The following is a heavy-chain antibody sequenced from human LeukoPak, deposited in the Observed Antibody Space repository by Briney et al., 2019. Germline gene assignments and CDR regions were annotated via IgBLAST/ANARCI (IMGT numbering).Heavy chain of an antibody. D-gene: IGHD6-19*01. Sequence: PRGSLRLSCAASGFTFGDYDMHWVRQPTGKGLEGVSAIRSIGDRFYSGSVKGRFTISRENANNTLYLQMNSLRVGDTAVYYCARVYSSGWYANAFDIWGQGTMVIVS. CDR2: IRSIGDR. J-gene: IGHJ3*02. CDR1: GFTFGDYD. V-gene: IGHV3-13*01. CDR3: ARVYSSGWYANAFDI.